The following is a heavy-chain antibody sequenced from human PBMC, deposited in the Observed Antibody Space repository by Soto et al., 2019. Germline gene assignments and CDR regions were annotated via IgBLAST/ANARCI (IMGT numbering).Heavy chain of an antibody. CDR1: GYRFTSYG. D-gene: IGHD3-16*01. V-gene: IGHV1-18*01. Sequence: VKVSCKASGYRFTSYGIGWVRRAPGQGLEWMGWINAYNGNTNYAQNLQGRVTLTTDTSTSTAYMELRSLRSNDTAVYYCAMVDVYVTPSPQDVWGQGTTVTVSS. CDR3: AMVDVYVTPSPQDV. J-gene: IGHJ6*02. CDR2: INAYNGNT.